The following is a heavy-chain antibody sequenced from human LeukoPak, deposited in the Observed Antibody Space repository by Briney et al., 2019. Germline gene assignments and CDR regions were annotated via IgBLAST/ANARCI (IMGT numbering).Heavy chain of an antibody. Sequence: GGSLEISCQASGYPFARWWSGGVRPLPGKGLEWIGIIFPGDSRTVYSPSFQGQVTISADDSIKTAYLHWSSLKASDTAIYYCARLGGFYFDYWGQGALVTVSS. CDR3: ARLGGFYFDY. V-gene: IGHV5-51*01. D-gene: IGHD3-16*01. CDR1: GYPFARWW. J-gene: IGHJ4*02. CDR2: IFPGDSRT.